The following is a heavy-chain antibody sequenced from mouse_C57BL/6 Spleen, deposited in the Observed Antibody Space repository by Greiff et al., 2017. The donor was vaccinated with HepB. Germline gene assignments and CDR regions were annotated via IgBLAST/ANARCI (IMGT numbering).Heavy chain of an antibody. V-gene: IGHV1-80*01. Sequence: LVESGAELVKPGASVKISCKASGYAFSSYWMNWVKQRPGKGLEWIGNINPSNGGTNYNEKFKSKATLTVDKSSSTAYMQLSSLTSEDSAVYYCARCYYGNWYFDVWGTGTTVTVSS. CDR1: GYAFSSYW. CDR2: INPSNGGT. CDR3: ARCYYGNWYFDV. D-gene: IGHD2-1*01. J-gene: IGHJ1*03.